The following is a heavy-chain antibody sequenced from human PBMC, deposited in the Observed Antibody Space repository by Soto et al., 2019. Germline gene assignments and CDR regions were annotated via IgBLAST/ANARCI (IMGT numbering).Heavy chain of an antibody. V-gene: IGHV4-59*01. CDR3: ASDYCSSTSCYKYWFDP. D-gene: IGHD2-2*02. CDR1: GGSISSYY. J-gene: IGHJ5*02. Sequence: ETLSLTCTVSGGSISSYYWSWIRQPPGKGLELIGYIYYSGSTNYNPSLKSRVTISVDTSKNQFSLKLSSVTAADTAVYYCASDYCSSTSCYKYWFDPWGQGTLVTVSS. CDR2: IYYSGST.